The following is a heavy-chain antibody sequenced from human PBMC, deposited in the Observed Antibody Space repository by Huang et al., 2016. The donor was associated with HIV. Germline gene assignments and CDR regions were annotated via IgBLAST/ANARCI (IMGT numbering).Heavy chain of an antibody. CDR2: IYFSGCT. J-gene: IGHJ4*02. D-gene: IGHD3-10*01. Sequence: QVQLQESGPGLVKPSETLSLSCTVSGDSVSSASYYWSWIRQPPGRGLEWIGYIYFSGCTIYNPSLKIRVTISIDTSKNQFSLRLSSVTAADTAVYYCVSHGSGTADYWGQGTLVTVSS. V-gene: IGHV4-61*01. CDR3: VSHGSGTADY. CDR1: GDSVSSASYY.